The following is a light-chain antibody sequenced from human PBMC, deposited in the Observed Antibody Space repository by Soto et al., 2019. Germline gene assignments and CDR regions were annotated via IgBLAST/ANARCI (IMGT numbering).Light chain of an antibody. CDR2: GNS. Sequence: QPVLTQPPSVSGAPGQRVTISCTGSSSNIGAGYDVHWYQQLPGTAPKLLIYGNSNRPSGVPDRFSASKSGTSASLAITGLQAEDEADYYCQSSDSILSGSTVFGGGTQLTVL. CDR3: QSSDSILSGSTV. J-gene: IGLJ7*01. V-gene: IGLV1-40*01. CDR1: SSNIGAGYD.